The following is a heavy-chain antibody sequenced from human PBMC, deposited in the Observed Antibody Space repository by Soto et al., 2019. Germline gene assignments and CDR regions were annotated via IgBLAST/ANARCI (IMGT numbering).Heavy chain of an antibody. J-gene: IGHJ5*02. V-gene: IGHV4-31*03. CDR1: GGSISSGGYY. CDR2: IYYSGST. D-gene: IGHD4-17*01. CDR3: AREATVTPGDRFDP. Sequence: SETLSLTCTVSGGSISSGGYYWSWIRQHPGKGLEWIGYIYYSGSTYYNPSLKSRVTISVDTSKNQFSLKLSSVTAADTAVYYCAREATVTPGDRFDPWGQGTLVTVSA.